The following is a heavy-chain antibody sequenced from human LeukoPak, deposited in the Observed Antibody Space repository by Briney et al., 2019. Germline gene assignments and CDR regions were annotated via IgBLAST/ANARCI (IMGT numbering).Heavy chain of an antibody. V-gene: IGHV4-59*02. CDR2: IYYGGST. D-gene: IGHD3-22*01. CDR1: GGSVSSYY. CDR3: ARGTNLGYYDSSGYYYFDY. J-gene: IGHJ4*02. Sequence: PSETLSLTCTVSGGSVSSYYLSWVRQPPGKGLEWVAYIYYGGSTNYNPSLKSRVTISVDRSKNQFSLKLSSVTPADTAVYYCARGTNLGYYDSSGYYYFDYWGQGTLVTVSS.